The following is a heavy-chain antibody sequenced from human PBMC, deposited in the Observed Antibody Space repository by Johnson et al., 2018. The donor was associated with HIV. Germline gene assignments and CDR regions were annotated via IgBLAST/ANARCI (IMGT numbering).Heavy chain of an antibody. J-gene: IGHJ3*02. CDR1: RFTSYDYG. CDR2: IHWHGGST. CDR3: ARDGRGEQLVDQGDAFDI. Sequence: VHPLQSTGGVLRPAGPLRRSSSASRFTSYDYGMSWVRQAPGKALEWVSGIHWHGGSTPYGDSVQGPFPIPRDNAKNSLYLQMNSLRAEDTALYFCARDGRGEQLVDQGDAFDIWGQGTMVTVSS. D-gene: IGHD6-6*01. V-gene: IGHV3-20*03.